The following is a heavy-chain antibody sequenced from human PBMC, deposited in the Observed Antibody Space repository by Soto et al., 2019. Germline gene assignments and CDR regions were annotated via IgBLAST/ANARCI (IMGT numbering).Heavy chain of an antibody. V-gene: IGHV4-59*01. D-gene: IGHD5-12*01. CDR2: IYYSGST. Sequence: GPWDTSETLSLTCTVSGGSISSYYWNWIRQPPGKGLEWIGYIYYSGSTNYNPSVKSRVTISVDTSKNQFSLKLSSVTAADTAVYYCARAVYSGYDPSYYHCGMDVWGQGSTVTVTS. CDR3: ARAVYSGYDPSYYHCGMDV. J-gene: IGHJ6*02. CDR1: GGSISSYY.